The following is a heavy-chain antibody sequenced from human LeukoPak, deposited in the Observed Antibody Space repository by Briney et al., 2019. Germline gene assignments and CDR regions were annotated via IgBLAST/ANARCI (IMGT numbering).Heavy chain of an antibody. CDR3: ARVIVTKSGDY. CDR2: ISSSGSTI. J-gene: IGHJ4*02. CDR1: GFTFSSYS. Sequence: GGSLRLSCAASGFTFSSYSMNWVRQAPGKGLEWVSYISSSGSTIYYADSVKGPFTISRDNAKNSLYLQMNSLRAEDTAVYYCARVIVTKSGDYWGQGTLVTVSS. D-gene: IGHD2-21*01. V-gene: IGHV3-48*04.